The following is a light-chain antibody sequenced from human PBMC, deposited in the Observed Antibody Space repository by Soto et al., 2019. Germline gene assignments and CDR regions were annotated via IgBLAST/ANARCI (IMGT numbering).Light chain of an antibody. J-gene: IGLJ1*01. CDR1: SSDFGDHDY. Sequence: QSVLTQPASVSGSPGQSITISCTGTSSDFGDHDYVSWYLQHPGKVPNLMIYQVSSRPSGVSNRFSGSKSGNTASLTISGLQAEDEADYYCSSYTGSSTLVFGTGTKVTVL. V-gene: IGLV2-14*01. CDR2: QVS. CDR3: SSYTGSSTLV.